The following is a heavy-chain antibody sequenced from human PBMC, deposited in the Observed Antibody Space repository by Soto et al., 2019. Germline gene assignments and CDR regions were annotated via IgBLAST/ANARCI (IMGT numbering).Heavy chain of an antibody. CDR3: ARDPYSSGWSPFDY. CDR2: IWYDGSNK. V-gene: IGHV3-33*01. D-gene: IGHD6-19*01. CDR1: GFTFSSYG. Sequence: PGGSLRLSCAASGFTFSSYGMHWVRQAPGKGLEWVAVIWYDGSNKYYADSVKGRFTISRDNSKNTLYLQMNSLRAEDTAVYYCARDPYSSGWSPFDYWGQGTLVTVSS. J-gene: IGHJ4*02.